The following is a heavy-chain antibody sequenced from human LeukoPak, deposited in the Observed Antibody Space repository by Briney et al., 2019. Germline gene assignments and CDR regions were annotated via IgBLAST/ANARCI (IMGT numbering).Heavy chain of an antibody. V-gene: IGHV4-59*01. D-gene: IGHD5-24*01. CDR2: IYYSGST. CDR3: ARELKVGNTGYNLDY. J-gene: IGHJ4*02. Sequence: SETLSLTCTVSGDSISKYYWSWIQQPPGKGLEWIGYIYYSGSTNYNPSLKSRVTMSVDTSKNQFSLKLTSVTDADTALYYCARELKVGNTGYNLDYWGQGTLVTVSP. CDR1: GDSISKYY.